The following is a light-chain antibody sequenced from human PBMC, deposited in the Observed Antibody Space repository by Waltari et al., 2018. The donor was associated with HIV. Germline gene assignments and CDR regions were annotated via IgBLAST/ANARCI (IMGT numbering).Light chain of an antibody. J-gene: IGLJ3*02. CDR3: HVWDSSSDHWV. Sequence: SNVLTQPPSVSVAPGKTARITCGGNNIESNSVHWYQQKPGQAHLRVLSYDSDRPSGIPERFSGANSGNTATLTISSVEVGDEADYYCHVWDSSSDHWVFGGGTKLTVL. V-gene: IGLV3-21*04. CDR2: YDS. CDR1: NIESNS.